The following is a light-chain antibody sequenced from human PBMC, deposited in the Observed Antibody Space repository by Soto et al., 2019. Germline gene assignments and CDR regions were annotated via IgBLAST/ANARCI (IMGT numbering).Light chain of an antibody. J-gene: IGKJ1*01. CDR2: GAS. CDR3: QQYGSSLWT. Sequence: EIVLSQSPGTLSLSPGERATLSCRASQSVSSSYLAWYQQKPGQAPRLLIYGASSRATGIPVRFSGSGSGTDFTLTISRLETEDFAVYFCQQYGSSLWTFGQGTKVEIK. V-gene: IGKV3-20*01. CDR1: QSVSSSY.